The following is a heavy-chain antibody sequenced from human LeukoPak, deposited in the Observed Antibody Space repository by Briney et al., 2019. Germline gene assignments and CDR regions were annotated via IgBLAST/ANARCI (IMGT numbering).Heavy chain of an antibody. D-gene: IGHD1-26*01. J-gene: IGHJ4*02. V-gene: IGHV3-7*01. CDR2: IKQDGSEK. CDR1: GFTFSSYW. CDR3: ARENGVVGASGEFDY. Sequence: GGSLRLSCAASGFTFSSYWMSWVRQAPGKGLEWVANIKQDGSEKYYVDSVKGRFTISRDNAKNSLYLQMNSLRAEDTAVYCCARENGVVGASGEFDYWGQGTLVTVSS.